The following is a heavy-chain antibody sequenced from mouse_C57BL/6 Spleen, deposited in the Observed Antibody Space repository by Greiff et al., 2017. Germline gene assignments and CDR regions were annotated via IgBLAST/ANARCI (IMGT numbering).Heavy chain of an antibody. D-gene: IGHD4-1*01. CDR2: ISYSGST. J-gene: IGHJ1*03. V-gene: IGHV3-8*01. CDR1: GYSITSDY. CDR3: ARGLGRYLDV. Sequence: EVMLVESGPGLAKPSQTLSLTCSVTGYSITSDYWNWIRKFPGNKLEYMGYISYSGSTYYNPSLKSRITITRDTSKNLYYLQLNSVTTEDTATYSCARGLGRYLDVWGTGTSVTVSS.